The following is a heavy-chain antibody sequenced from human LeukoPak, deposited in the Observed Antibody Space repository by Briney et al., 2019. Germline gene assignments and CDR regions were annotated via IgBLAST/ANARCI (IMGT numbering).Heavy chain of an antibody. J-gene: IGHJ4*02. CDR2: ISGSGGST. V-gene: IGHV3-23*01. CDR3: AKGSIADYDFWSGYYTHYFDY. D-gene: IGHD3-3*01. Sequence: GGSLRLSCAASGFTFSSYAMSWVRQAPGKGLEWVSAISGSGGSTYYADPVKGRFTISRDNSKNTLYLQMNSLRAEDTAVYYCAKGSIADYDFWSGYYTHYFDYWGQGTLVTVSS. CDR1: GFTFSSYA.